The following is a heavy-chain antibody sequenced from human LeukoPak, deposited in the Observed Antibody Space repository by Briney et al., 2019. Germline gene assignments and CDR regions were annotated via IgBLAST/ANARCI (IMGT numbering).Heavy chain of an antibody. CDR2: IYHSGST. Sequence: PSETLSLTCAVSGGSISSGNWWSWVRQPPGKGPEWIAVIYHSGSTNYNPSLKSRVTISVDKPKNQFSLKLSSVTAADTAIYYCARVVVVTAMLKDWFDPWGQGTLVTVSS. J-gene: IGHJ5*02. D-gene: IGHD2-15*01. CDR1: GGSISSGNW. CDR3: ARVVVVTAMLKDWFDP. V-gene: IGHV4-4*02.